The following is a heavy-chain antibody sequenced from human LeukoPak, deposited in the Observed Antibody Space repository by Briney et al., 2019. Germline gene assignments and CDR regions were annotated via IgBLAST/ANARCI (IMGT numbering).Heavy chain of an antibody. CDR2: INPNSGGT. CDR3: ARRGGAAEVYYYYYYMDV. D-gene: IGHD6-13*01. J-gene: IGHJ6*03. Sequence: ASVKVSCKASGYTFTGYYMHWVRQAPGQGLEWMGWINPNSGGTNYAQKFQGRVTMTRDTSISTAYMELSRLRSDDTAVYYCARRGGAAEVYYYYYYMDVWGKGTTVTVSS. CDR1: GYTFTGYY. V-gene: IGHV1-2*02.